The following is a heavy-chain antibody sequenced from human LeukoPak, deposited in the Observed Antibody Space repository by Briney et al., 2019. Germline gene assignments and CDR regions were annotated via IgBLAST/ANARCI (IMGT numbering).Heavy chain of an antibody. D-gene: IGHD2-2*01. Sequence: GGSLRLSCAASGFTFSSYSMNWVRQAPGKGLEWVSSISSSSSYIYYADSVKGRFTISRDNAKNSLYLQMNSLRAEDTAVYYCARDPLYCSSTSCCVSSYFDYWGQGTLVTVSS. V-gene: IGHV3-21*01. CDR1: GFTFSSYS. CDR2: ISSSSSYI. J-gene: IGHJ4*02. CDR3: ARDPLYCSSTSCCVSSYFDY.